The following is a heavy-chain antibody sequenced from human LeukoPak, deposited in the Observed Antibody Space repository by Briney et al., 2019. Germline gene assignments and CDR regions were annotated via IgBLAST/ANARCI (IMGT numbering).Heavy chain of an antibody. V-gene: IGHV3-64D*06. Sequence: GGSLRLSCSASGFTFSSYAMHWVRQAPGKGLEYVSAISSNGGSTYYADSVKGRFTISRDNSKNTLYLQMSSLRAEDTAVYYCVNTGGMITSGGVVLGALDIWDRGTMVTVSS. J-gene: IGHJ3*02. CDR1: GFTFSSYA. CDR3: VNTGGMITSGGVVLGALDI. D-gene: IGHD3-16*01. CDR2: ISSNGGST.